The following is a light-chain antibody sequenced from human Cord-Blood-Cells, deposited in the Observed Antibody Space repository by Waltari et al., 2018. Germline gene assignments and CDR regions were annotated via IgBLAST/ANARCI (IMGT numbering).Light chain of an antibody. CDR3: CSYVGSSTWV. V-gene: IGLV2-23*01. J-gene: IGLJ3*02. Sequence: QSALTQPASVSGSPGQSITISCTGTSSDVGSHNLFPWYQQHPGKAPKLMIYECSKRPSGVSNRFSGSKSGNTASLTISGLQAEDEADYYCCSYVGSSTWVFGGGTKLTVL. CDR2: ECS. CDR1: SSDVGSHNL.